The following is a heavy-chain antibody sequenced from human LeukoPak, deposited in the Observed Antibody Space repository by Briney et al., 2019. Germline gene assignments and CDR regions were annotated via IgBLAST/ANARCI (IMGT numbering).Heavy chain of an antibody. CDR1: GFTVSSNY. Sequence: GGSLRLSCAASGFTVSSNYMSWVRQAPGKGLEWVSVIYSGGSTYYADSVKGRFTISRDNSKNTLYLQMNSLRAEDTAVYYRARGATVTSPLDYWGQGTLVTVSS. V-gene: IGHV3-66*01. CDR3: ARGATVTSPLDY. D-gene: IGHD4-17*01. J-gene: IGHJ4*02. CDR2: IYSGGST.